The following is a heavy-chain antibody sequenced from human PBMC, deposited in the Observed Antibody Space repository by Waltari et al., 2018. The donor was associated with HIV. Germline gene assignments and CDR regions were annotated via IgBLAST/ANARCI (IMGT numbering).Heavy chain of an antibody. V-gene: IGHV1-8*01. Sequence: QVPLVQSGATMKKPGASVKVSCTTSGYTFTDYDVNWVRQATVQGLELLGWMNSDSGNTGYAQKFKDRVNMTRETSTRILYMELTGLSHQDAAVYYCVLSRRGAVLGDHWGEGTRVTVSS. J-gene: IGHJ4*02. CDR1: GYTFTDYD. CDR2: MNSDSGNT. CDR3: VLSRRGAVLGDH. D-gene: IGHD3-16*01.